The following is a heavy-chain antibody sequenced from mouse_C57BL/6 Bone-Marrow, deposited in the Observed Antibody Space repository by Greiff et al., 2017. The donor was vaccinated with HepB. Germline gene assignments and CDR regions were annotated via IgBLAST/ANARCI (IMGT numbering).Heavy chain of an antibody. J-gene: IGHJ2*01. D-gene: IGHD4-1*01. Sequence: QVTLKESGPGILQSSQSLSLTCSFSGFSLSTSGMGLSWIRQPSGMGLEWLAHIYWADDKRYNPSLKSRHTISKDTSRNQVFLKITSVDTADTATYYCARNWPNFDYWGQGTTLTVSS. V-gene: IGHV8-12*01. CDR3: ARNWPNFDY. CDR1: GFSLSTSGMG. CDR2: IYWADDK.